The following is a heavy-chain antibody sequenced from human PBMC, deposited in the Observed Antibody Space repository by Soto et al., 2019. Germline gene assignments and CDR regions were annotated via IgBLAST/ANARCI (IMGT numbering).Heavy chain of an antibody. Sequence: QVQLVQSGAEVKKPGASVKVSCKASGYTFSNYGISWVRQAPGQGLEWMGWISAYNDNTNYAQNLQARRTMTTDTSTRTAYMELRSLTSDDTAVYYCARHGGNDYWGQGTLVAVSS. D-gene: IGHD2-15*01. CDR3: ARHGGNDY. CDR2: ISAYNDNT. J-gene: IGHJ4*02. CDR1: GYTFSNYG. V-gene: IGHV1-18*01.